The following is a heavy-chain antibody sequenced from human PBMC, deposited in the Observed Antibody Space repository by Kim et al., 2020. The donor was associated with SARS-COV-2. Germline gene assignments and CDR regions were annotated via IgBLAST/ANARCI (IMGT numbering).Heavy chain of an antibody. J-gene: IGHJ4*02. V-gene: IGHV3-64D*06. D-gene: IGHD5-18*01. CDR1: GFTFSEYA. Sequence: GGSLRLSCSGSGFTFSEYAIHWVRRAPGKGLESVSATTRSGDGSFYADSVEGRFTVSRDNSKNTLYLQMNSLRVEDTSVYYCVKYGRSYGAVLWGQGTLGLVSS. CDR2: TTRSGDGS. CDR3: VKYGRSYGAVL.